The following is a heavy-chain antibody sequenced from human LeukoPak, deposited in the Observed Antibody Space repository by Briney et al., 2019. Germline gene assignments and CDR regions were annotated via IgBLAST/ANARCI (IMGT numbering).Heavy chain of an antibody. CDR2: IIPIFGTA. J-gene: IGHJ5*02. Sequence: SVKVSCKASGGTFSSYAISWVRQAPGQGLEWMGGIIPIFGTANYAQKFQGRVTITADESTSTAYMELSSLRSEDTAVYYCARDRAYIVATRFWFDPWGQGTLVTVSS. V-gene: IGHV1-69*13. D-gene: IGHD5-12*01. CDR3: ARDRAYIVATRFWFDP. CDR1: GGTFSSYA.